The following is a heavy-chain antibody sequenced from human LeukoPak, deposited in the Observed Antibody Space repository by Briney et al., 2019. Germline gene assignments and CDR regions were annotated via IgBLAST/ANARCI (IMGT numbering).Heavy chain of an antibody. Sequence: SETLSLTCTVSGGSISSYYWSWIRQPPGKGLEWIGYIYYSGSTNYNPSLKSRVTISVDTSKNQFSLKLSSVTAADTAVYYCARDFASTHWGQGTLVTVSS. CDR1: GGSISSYY. J-gene: IGHJ4*02. CDR2: IYYSGST. CDR3: ARDFASTH. V-gene: IGHV4-59*01.